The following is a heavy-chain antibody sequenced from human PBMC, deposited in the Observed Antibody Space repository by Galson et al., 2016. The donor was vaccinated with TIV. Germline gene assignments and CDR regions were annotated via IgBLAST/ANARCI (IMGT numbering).Heavy chain of an antibody. CDR3: HVVLTSGDSYGLDV. Sequence: SVKVSCKASGGTFHKYTISWVRQAPGQGLEWMGRIVPILGMTNYAEKFQGRVTITAERSTSTAYMKVSSLRSEDTAVYYSHVVLTSGDSYGLDVWGQGTTVTVSS. D-gene: IGHD3-22*01. CDR1: GGTFHKYT. V-gene: IGHV1-69*02. CDR2: IVPILGMT. J-gene: IGHJ6*02.